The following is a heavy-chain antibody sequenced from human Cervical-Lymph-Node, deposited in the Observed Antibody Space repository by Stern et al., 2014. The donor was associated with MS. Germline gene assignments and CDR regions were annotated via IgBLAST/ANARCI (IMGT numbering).Heavy chain of an antibody. D-gene: IGHD3-16*01. CDR2: ITYDGKNE. CDR3: ARERFRGMDV. V-gene: IGHV3-30*04. J-gene: IGHJ6*02. Sequence: VQLVESGGGVVQPGRSLRLSCAASGFNFRSYAMNWVRQAPGKGLEWVAVITYDGKNEYYVDYVKGRFTISRNNSKNTLFLQMNSLRTEDTAAYYCARERFRGMDVWGRGTTVIVS. CDR1: GFNFRSYA.